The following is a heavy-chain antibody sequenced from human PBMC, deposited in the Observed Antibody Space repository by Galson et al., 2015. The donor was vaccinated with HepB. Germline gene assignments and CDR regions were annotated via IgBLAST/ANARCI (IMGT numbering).Heavy chain of an antibody. V-gene: IGHV1-69*13. CDR2: IIPIFGIA. CDR1: GGTFSSYA. D-gene: IGHD6-6*01. CDR3: ARQWHSSSPRDNWFDP. J-gene: IGHJ5*02. Sequence: SVKVSCKASGGTFSSYAISWVRQAPGQGLEWMGGIIPIFGIANYAQKFQGRVTITADESTSTAYMELSSLRSEDTAVYYCARQWHSSSPRDNWFDPWGQGTLVTVSS.